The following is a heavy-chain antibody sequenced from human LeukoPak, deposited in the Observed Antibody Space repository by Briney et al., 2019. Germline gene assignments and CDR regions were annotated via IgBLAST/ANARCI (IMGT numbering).Heavy chain of an antibody. V-gene: IGHV4-59*06. J-gene: IGHJ5*02. CDR1: GGSISSYY. Sequence: PSETLSLTCTVSGGSISSYYWSWIRQPPGKGLEWVGYISYSRSTYYSPSLKSRVTISRDTSKNQFSLKLSSVTPADTAVYYCAKAGWGGGGTFFDFDPWGQGTLVIVSS. CDR2: ISYSRST. CDR3: AKAGWGGGGTFFDFDP. D-gene: IGHD3/OR15-3a*01.